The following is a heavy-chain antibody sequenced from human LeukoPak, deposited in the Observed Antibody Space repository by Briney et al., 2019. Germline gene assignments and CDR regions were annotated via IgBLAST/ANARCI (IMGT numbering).Heavy chain of an antibody. D-gene: IGHD6-13*01. CDR1: GFTFTSYG. CDR3: TRGPIAAAGNY. V-gene: IGHV3-53*01. Sequence: GGSPRLSCAASGFTFTSYGMNWVRQAPGKGLEWVSVIYSGSSTYYADSVKGRFTISRDNSKNTLYLQMNSLRAEDTAVYYCTRGPIAAAGNYWGQGTLVTVSS. CDR2: IYSGSST. J-gene: IGHJ4*02.